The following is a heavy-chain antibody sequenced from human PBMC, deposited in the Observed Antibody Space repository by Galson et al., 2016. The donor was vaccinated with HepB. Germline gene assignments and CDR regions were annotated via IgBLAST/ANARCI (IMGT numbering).Heavy chain of an antibody. Sequence: TLSLTCAVSGGSITSGGFSWNWIRQPPGKGLEWIGYIFHTGTTYYNPSLKSRVTISLDRSRNEFSLRLTSVTAADTALHYRARDANCGDGSYFFGWFDPWGQGTLVTVSS. D-gene: IGHD2-15*01. V-gene: IGHV4-30-2*01. CDR3: ARDANCGDGSYFFGWFDP. CDR1: GGSITSGGFS. J-gene: IGHJ5*02. CDR2: IFHTGTT.